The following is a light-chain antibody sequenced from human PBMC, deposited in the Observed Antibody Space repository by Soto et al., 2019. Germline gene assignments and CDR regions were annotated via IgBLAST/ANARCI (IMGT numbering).Light chain of an antibody. Sequence: DIQMTQSPSTLSASVGDRVTITCRASQSISSWLAWFQQKPGKAPKLLIYKASSLQSGVPSRFSGSESGTEFNLTISSLQPDDFATYYCQQYNLYSSTFGQGTKVEIK. CDR2: KAS. V-gene: IGKV1-5*03. CDR3: QQYNLYSST. J-gene: IGKJ2*01. CDR1: QSISSW.